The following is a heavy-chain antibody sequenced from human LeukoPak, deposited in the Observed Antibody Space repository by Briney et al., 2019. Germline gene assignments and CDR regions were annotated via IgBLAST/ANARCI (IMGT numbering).Heavy chain of an antibody. CDR2: INTSGNT. V-gene: IGHV4-4*07. J-gene: IGHJ4*02. CDR1: GGSISSYY. Sequence: SETLSLTCTVSGGSISSYYWSWIRQPAGKGLEWIGRINTSGNTNYNPPLKSRVTMSVDTSKNQFSLKLSSVTAADTAVYYCARDKRDDSSGYYTVFDYWGQGTLVTVSS. CDR3: ARDKRDDSSGYYTVFDY. D-gene: IGHD3-22*01.